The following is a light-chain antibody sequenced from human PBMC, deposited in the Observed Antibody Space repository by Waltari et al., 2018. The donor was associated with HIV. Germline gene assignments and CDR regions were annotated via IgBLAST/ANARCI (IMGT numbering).Light chain of an antibody. CDR2: RNT. CDR3: AAWDDSLSGGV. Sequence: QSVLTQPPSASGTPGQSVTITCSGSSSNIGSNFVYWYQQVPGTAPKLLIYRNTPRPSGVPDRFSGSKSGTSASLASSGLRAEDEADYYCAAWDDSLSGGVFGGGTKLTVL. CDR1: SSNIGSNF. J-gene: IGLJ2*01. V-gene: IGLV1-47*01.